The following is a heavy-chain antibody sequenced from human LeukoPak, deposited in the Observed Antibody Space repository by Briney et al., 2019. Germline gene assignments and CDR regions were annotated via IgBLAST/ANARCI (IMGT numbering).Heavy chain of an antibody. V-gene: IGHV4-39*07. CDR2: INHSGST. CDR3: ARGESPVFDMAPFDY. D-gene: IGHD3-9*01. Sequence: PSETLSLTCTVSGGSISSSSYYWGWIRQPPGKGLEWIGEINHSGSTNYNPSLKSRVTISVDTSKNQFSLKLSSVTAADTAVYYCARGESPVFDMAPFDYWGQGTLVTVSS. J-gene: IGHJ4*02. CDR1: GGSISSSSYY.